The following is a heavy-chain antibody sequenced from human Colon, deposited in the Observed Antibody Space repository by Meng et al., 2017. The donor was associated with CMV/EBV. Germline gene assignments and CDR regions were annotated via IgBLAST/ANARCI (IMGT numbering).Heavy chain of an antibody. Sequence: VPMLQSGAEVMVPGAPVKVSCKASGYTFNGYLMHWVRPAPGQGLVWMGWINPVTGDTSYAQKFQVKVTMTRDTSISTADMAVYSLGSDDAAVYYCATFGGDFDYWGQGTLVTVSS. CDR1: GYTFNGYL. J-gene: IGHJ4*02. V-gene: IGHV1-2*02. CDR2: INPVTGDT. D-gene: IGHD3-3*01. CDR3: ATFGGDFDY.